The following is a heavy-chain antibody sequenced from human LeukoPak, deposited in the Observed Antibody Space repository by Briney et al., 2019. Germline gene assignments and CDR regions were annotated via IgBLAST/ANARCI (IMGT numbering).Heavy chain of an antibody. CDR2: IYYSGNT. J-gene: IGHJ5*02. Sequence: PSETLSLTCSVSGGSISTSSYYWAWIRQPPGKGLEWIGSIYYSGNTYYNSSLESRVTISVDASDKQFSLELTSVTAADTAVYYCARPRSLAAPSSRFDPWGQGTLVIVSS. D-gene: IGHD3-10*01. CDR1: GGSISTSSYY. CDR3: ARPRSLAAPSSRFDP. V-gene: IGHV4-39*01.